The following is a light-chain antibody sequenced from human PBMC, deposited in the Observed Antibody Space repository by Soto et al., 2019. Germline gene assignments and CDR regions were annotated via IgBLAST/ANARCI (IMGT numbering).Light chain of an antibody. V-gene: IGKV3-20*01. CDR3: QLYGTSPKT. J-gene: IGKJ1*01. Sequence: EIVLTQSPGTLSLSPGERATLSCRASETVAGSYLAWYQQKPGQAPRLLIYGASTRATGIADRFSGSGSGTDFTLTISRLESEDFAVYYCQLYGTSPKTFGQGTKVDIK. CDR2: GAS. CDR1: ETVAGSY.